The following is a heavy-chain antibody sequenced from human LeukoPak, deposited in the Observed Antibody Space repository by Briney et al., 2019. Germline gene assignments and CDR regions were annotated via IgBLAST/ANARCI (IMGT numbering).Heavy chain of an antibody. D-gene: IGHD3-3*01. J-gene: IGHJ5*02. CDR3: AQITIFGEHPDL. Sequence: SETLSLTRTVSGGSISSYYWSWIRQPPGKGLEWIGYIYYSGSTNYNPSLKSRVTISVDTSKNQFSLKLSSVTAADTAVYYCAQITIFGEHPDLWGQGTLVTVSS. V-gene: IGHV4-59*01. CDR2: IYYSGST. CDR1: GGSISSYY.